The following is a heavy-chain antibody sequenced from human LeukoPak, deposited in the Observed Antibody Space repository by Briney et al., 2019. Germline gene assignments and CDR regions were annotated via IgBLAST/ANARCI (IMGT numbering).Heavy chain of an antibody. D-gene: IGHD5-12*01. V-gene: IGHV4-59*08. CDR1: GGSISSYY. Sequence: SETLSLTCTVSGGSISSYYWSWIRQPPGKGLEWIGYIYYSGSTNYNPSLKSRVTISVDTSKNQFSLKLSSVTAADTAVYYCARLEYSGYDSAPLIDYGGQETLAPVPS. J-gene: IGHJ4*02. CDR3: ARLEYSGYDSAPLIDY. CDR2: IYYSGST.